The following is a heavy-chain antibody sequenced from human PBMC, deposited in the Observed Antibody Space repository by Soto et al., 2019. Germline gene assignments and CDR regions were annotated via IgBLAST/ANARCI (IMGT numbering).Heavy chain of an antibody. CDR2: VTHSGTA. CDR3: ARIHWAQSSLDY. CDR1: GGSIDSGAFS. J-gene: IGHJ4*02. Sequence: SETLSLTCAVSGGSIDSGAFSLSWIRQPPGKGLEWIGYVTHSGTAYSIPSLNGRLTLSVDSSQTQFSLKLSSVTAADSAFYYCARIHWAQSSLDYWGRGILVTSPQ. D-gene: IGHD6-19*01. V-gene: IGHV4-30-2*01.